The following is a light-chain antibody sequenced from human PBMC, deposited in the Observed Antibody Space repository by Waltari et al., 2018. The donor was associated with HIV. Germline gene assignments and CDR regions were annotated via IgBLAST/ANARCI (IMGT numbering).Light chain of an antibody. J-gene: IGKJ1*01. CDR1: QNVTGNY. CDR3: QQYGTSPWT. Sequence: EIDLTQSPGTLSLSPGERVTLSCRASQNVTGNYLAWYQHKLGQAPRLLIYGASSRATGIPGRFSGSGSATDFSLTIDRLEAEDFAVYYCQQYGTSPWTFGQGTNVEIK. V-gene: IGKV3-20*01. CDR2: GAS.